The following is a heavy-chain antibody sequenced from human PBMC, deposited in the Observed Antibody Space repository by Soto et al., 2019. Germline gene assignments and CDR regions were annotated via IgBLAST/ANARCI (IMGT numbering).Heavy chain of an antibody. V-gene: IGHV3-7*04. CDR1: GFTFSTYW. D-gene: IGHD3-22*01. CDR2: IKPDGSEK. J-gene: IGHJ3*02. CDR3: ARGDYYDSSGPFSDAFDI. Sequence: GGSLRLSCAASGFTFSTYWMSWVRQAPGKGLEWVANIKPDGSEKWYVDSVKGRFTIFRDNAKNSLYLQMNSLRAEDTAVYYCARGDYYDSSGPFSDAFDIWGQGTMVT.